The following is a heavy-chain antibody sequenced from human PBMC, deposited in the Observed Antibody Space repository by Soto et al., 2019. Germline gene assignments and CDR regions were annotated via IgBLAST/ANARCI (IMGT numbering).Heavy chain of an antibody. V-gene: IGHV3-30-3*01. J-gene: IGHJ4*02. CDR2: ASYDGSQK. CDR3: ARDTIYSSGCYDN. CDR1: GFTFSSYA. Sequence: QVQLVESGGGVVQPGRSLRLSCTVSGFTFSSYAMHWVRQAPGKGLEWVAVASYDGSQKYYADSVRDRFTISRDNSKNTLFLQMNTLRAEDTAVYYCARDTIYSSGCYDNWGQGNLVTVSS. D-gene: IGHD6-19*01.